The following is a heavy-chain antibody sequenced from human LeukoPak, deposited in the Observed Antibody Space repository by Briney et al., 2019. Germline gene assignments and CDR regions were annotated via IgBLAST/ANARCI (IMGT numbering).Heavy chain of an antibody. Sequence: ASVKVSCKASGGTFSSYAISWVRQAPGQGLEWMGGIIPIFGTANYAQKFQGRVTITADESTSTAYMELSSLRSEDTAVYYCARSRLHYGSVFDYWGQGTLVTVSS. D-gene: IGHD3-10*01. CDR3: ARSRLHYGSVFDY. CDR2: IIPIFGTA. CDR1: GGTFSSYA. V-gene: IGHV1-69*13. J-gene: IGHJ4*02.